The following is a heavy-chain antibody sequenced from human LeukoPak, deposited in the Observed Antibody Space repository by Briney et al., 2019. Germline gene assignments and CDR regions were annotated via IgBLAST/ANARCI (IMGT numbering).Heavy chain of an antibody. Sequence: PSETLSLTCTVSGGSISSSSYYWGWIRQPPGKGLEWIGSIYYSGSTYYNPSLKSRVTISVDTSKNQFSLKLSSVTAADTAVYYCARDLHPVVTNWFDPWGQGTLVTVSS. J-gene: IGHJ5*02. V-gene: IGHV4-39*07. CDR3: ARDLHPVVTNWFDP. CDR2: IYYSGST. CDR1: GGSISSSSYY. D-gene: IGHD4-23*01.